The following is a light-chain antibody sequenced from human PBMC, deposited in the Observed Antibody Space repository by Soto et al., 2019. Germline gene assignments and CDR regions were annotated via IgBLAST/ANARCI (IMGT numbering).Light chain of an antibody. CDR3: QQYHSYSWT. Sequence: DIQMTQSPSTLSASVVDRVTITCRASQSIGDSLAWYQQRPGKAPNLLIYKASTLEGGVPSRFSGSGSGTQFTLTITSLQPDDFATYYSQQYHSYSWTFGQGTKVDIK. CDR1: QSIGDS. V-gene: IGKV1-5*03. CDR2: KAS. J-gene: IGKJ1*01.